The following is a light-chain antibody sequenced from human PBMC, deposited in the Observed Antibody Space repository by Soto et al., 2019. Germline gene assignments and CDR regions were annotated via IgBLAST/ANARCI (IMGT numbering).Light chain of an antibody. Sequence: EIVLTQSPGTLSLSPGERATLGCRPSQSVTRHYVAWYQQSPGQAPRLLIAGASSRAAGISDKCSASWSWTDCTLTISRLEAAELAVYFCHRYGTFPITFGTGTRLEIK. CDR3: HRYGTFPIT. J-gene: IGKJ5*01. V-gene: IGKV3-20*01. CDR2: GAS. CDR1: QSVTRHY.